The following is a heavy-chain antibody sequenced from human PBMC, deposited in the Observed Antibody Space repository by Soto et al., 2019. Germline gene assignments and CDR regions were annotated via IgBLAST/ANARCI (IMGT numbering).Heavy chain of an antibody. V-gene: IGHV4-30-4*01. CDR3: ARERPDGCKLDP. CDR2: IYYSGST. J-gene: IGHJ5*02. CDR1: GGSISSGDYY. D-gene: IGHD6-19*01. Sequence: QVQLQESGPGLVKPSQTLSLTCTVSGGSISSGDYYWSWIRQPPGKGLEWIGYIYYSGSTYYNPSRKGRVTISVDTSKNQFSLNLSSVTAADTAVYYCARERPDGCKLDPWGQGTLVTVSS.